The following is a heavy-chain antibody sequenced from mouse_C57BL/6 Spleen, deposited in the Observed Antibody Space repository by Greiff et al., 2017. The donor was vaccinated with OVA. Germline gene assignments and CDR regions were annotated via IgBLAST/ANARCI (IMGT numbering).Heavy chain of an antibody. CDR2: IWSGGST. Sequence: VMLVESGPGLVQPSQSLSITCTVSGFSLTSYGVHWVRQSPGKGLEWLGVIWSGGSTDYNAAFISRLSISKDNSKSQVFFKMNSLQADDTAIYYCARTNYYGSSYCYAMDYWGQGTSVTVSS. J-gene: IGHJ4*01. D-gene: IGHD1-1*01. CDR1: GFSLTSYG. CDR3: ARTNYYGSSYCYAMDY. V-gene: IGHV2-2*01.